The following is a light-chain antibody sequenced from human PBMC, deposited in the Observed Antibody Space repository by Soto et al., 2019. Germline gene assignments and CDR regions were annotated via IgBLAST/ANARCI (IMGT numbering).Light chain of an antibody. CDR3: QQYGSSPET. CDR2: DAS. Sequence: EIVMTQSPATLSVSPGEGATLSYWASQSVINNLAWYQQKPGQAPRLLIYDASTRATGIPARFSGSGSGTDFTLTISRLEPEDFAVYYCQQYGSSPETFGQGTKVDIK. V-gene: IGKV3-20*01. J-gene: IGKJ1*01. CDR1: QSVINN.